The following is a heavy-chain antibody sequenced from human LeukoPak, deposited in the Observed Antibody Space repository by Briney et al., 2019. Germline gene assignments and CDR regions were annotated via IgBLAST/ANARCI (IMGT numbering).Heavy chain of an antibody. CDR1: GGSISSSSYY. CDR3: ASVNNYVWGSYRCFDY. CDR2: IYYSGST. V-gene: IGHV4-39*07. D-gene: IGHD3-16*02. Sequence: SETLSLTCTVSGGSISSSSYYWGWIRQPPGKGLEWIGSIYYSGSTYYNPSLKSRVTISVDTSKNQFSLKLSSVTAADTAVYYCASVNNYVWGSYRCFDYWGQGTLVTVSS. J-gene: IGHJ4*02.